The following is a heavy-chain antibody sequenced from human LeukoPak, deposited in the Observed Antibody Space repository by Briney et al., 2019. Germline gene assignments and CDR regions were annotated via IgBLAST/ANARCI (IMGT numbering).Heavy chain of an antibody. CDR1: GGSFSGYY. D-gene: IGHD3-3*01. J-gene: IGHJ4*02. CDR2: INHSGST. CDR3: ARGLGFLGSYYFDY. Sequence: PSETLSLTCAVCGGSFSGYYLSWIRQPPGKGLEWIGEINHSGSTNCNPSLKSRVTISVDTSKNQFSLKLSSVTAADTAVYYCARGLGFLGSYYFDYWGQGTLVTVSS. V-gene: IGHV4-34*01.